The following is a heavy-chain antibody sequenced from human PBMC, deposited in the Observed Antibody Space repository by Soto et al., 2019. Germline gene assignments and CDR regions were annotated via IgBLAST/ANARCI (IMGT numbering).Heavy chain of an antibody. CDR2: ISYDGSNK. D-gene: IGHD3-3*01. CDR1: GFTFSSYG. J-gene: IGHJ6*02. Sequence: PGGSLRLSCAASGFTFSSYGMHWVRQAPGKGLEWVAVISYDGSNKYYADSVKGRFTISRDNSKNTLYLQMNSLRAEDTAVYYCAKDRKLDFRPSYYYGMDVWGQGTTVTVSS. V-gene: IGHV3-30*18. CDR3: AKDRKLDFRPSYYYGMDV.